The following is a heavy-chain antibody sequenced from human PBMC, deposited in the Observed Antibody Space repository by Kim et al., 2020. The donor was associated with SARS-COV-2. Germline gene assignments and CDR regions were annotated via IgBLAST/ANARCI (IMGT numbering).Heavy chain of an antibody. V-gene: IGHV3-33*05. D-gene: IGHD3-10*01. CDR3: ASRGVVRG. Sequence: GGSLRLSCAASGFTFSSYGMHWVRQAPGKGLEWVAVISYDGSNKYYADSVKGRFTISRDNSKNTLYLQMNSLRAEDTAVYYCASRGVVRGWGQGTLVTVS. CDR2: ISYDGSNK. J-gene: IGHJ4*02. CDR1: GFTFSSYG.